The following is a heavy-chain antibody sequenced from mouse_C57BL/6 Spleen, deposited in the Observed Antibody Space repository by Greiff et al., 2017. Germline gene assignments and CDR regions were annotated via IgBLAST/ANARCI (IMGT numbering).Heavy chain of an antibody. V-gene: IGHV1-81*01. CDR2: IYPRSGIT. Sequence: QVQLKQSGAELTRPGASVKLSFKASGYPFTSYGLSWVMQRTGQGLAWIGEIYPRSGITDYNEKFKGKATLTADKSSSTAYMQLRSLTSEDSAVYFCARTYYDCGEAMDYWGQGTSVTVSS. CDR1: GYPFTSYG. D-gene: IGHD2-4*01. CDR3: ARTYYDCGEAMDY. J-gene: IGHJ4*01.